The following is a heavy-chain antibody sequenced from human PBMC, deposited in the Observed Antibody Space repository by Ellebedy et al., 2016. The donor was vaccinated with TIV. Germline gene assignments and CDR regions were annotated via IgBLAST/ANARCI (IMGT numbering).Heavy chain of an antibody. J-gene: IGHJ4*02. V-gene: IGHV5-10-1*01. CDR3: ARHLGSGGDFDY. CDR1: GYSFTNYW. Sequence: GESLKISCNVSGYSFTNYWNSWVRQMHGKGLEWLGKIDPSDSYTRYSPSFQGHITMSTDKSISVAYLQWTSLQASDTALYYCARHLGSGGDFDYWGQGTLLTVSS. CDR2: IDPSDSYT. D-gene: IGHD3-10*01.